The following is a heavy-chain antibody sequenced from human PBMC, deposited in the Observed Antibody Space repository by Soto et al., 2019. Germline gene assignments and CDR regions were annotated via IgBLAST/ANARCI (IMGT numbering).Heavy chain of an antibody. D-gene: IGHD6-6*01. J-gene: IGHJ4*02. V-gene: IGHV3-23*01. CDR2: ISGSGGST. Sequence: GGSLRLSCAASGFTFSSYAMSWFRQAPGKGLEWVSAISGSGGSTYYADSVKGRFTISRDNSKNTLYLQMNSLRAEDTAVYYCAKDRYSSSYPYYFDYWGQGTLVTVSS. CDR3: AKDRYSSSYPYYFDY. CDR1: GFTFSSYA.